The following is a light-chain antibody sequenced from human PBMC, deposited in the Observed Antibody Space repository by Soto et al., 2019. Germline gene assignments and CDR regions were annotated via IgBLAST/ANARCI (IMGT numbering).Light chain of an antibody. V-gene: IGKV3-15*01. CDR2: GAS. CDR3: QQYHTTPFT. J-gene: IGKJ3*01. CDR1: QSVSSN. Sequence: EIVMTQSPATLSVSPGERATLSCRASQSVSSNLAWYQQKPGQAPRLLIYGASTRATGIPARFSGSGSGTEFTLTINGLQAEDVAVYFCQQYHTTPFTFGPGTKVDIK.